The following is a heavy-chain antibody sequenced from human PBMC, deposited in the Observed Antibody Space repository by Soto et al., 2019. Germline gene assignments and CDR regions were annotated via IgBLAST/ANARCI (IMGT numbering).Heavy chain of an antibody. D-gene: IGHD4-17*01. CDR1: GGSISSGGYS. CDR3: ARAHYGDYDYGMDG. J-gene: IGHJ6*02. V-gene: IGHV4-30-2*01. Sequence: SETLSLTCAVCGGSISSGGYSWRWIRQPPGKGLEWIGYIYHRGSTYYNPSLKSRVTISVDRSKNQFSLKLSSVTAADTAVYYCARAHYGDYDYGMDGWGQGTTVTVSS. CDR2: IYHRGST.